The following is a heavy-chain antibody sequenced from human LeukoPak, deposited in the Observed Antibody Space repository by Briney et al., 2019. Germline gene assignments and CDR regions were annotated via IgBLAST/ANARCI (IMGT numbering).Heavy chain of an antibody. D-gene: IGHD6-13*01. CDR3: ARVNTLNNIAAAGGPWYFDL. V-gene: IGHV1-46*01. Sequence: GASVKVSCKASGYTFTSYYMHWVRQAPGQGLEWMGIINPSGGSTSYAQKFQGRVTMTRDTSTSTVYMELSSLRSEDTAVYYCARVNTLNNIAAAGGPWYFDLWGRGTLVTVSS. J-gene: IGHJ2*01. CDR2: INPSGGST. CDR1: GYTFTSYY.